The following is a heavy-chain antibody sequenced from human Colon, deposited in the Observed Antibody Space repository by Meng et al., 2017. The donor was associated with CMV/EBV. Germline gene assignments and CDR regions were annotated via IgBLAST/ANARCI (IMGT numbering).Heavy chain of an antibody. Sequence: GGSLRLSCAASGFTFSSYWMHWVRQGPGKGLVWVSRFHSDGRSTTYADSVKGRFTISRDNAKNTLYLHMNSLRAEDTAVYYCALGVGAPIDSWGQGTLVTVSS. CDR1: GFTFSSYW. CDR3: ALGVGAPIDS. J-gene: IGHJ4*02. CDR2: FHSDGRST. D-gene: IGHD1-26*01. V-gene: IGHV3-74*03.